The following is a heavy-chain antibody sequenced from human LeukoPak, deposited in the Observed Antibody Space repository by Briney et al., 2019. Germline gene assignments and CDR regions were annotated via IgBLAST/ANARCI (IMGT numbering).Heavy chain of an antibody. CDR1: GFTFSHAW. CDR3: ARRRGDY. V-gene: IGHV3-7*01. CDR2: IKEDGSAK. Sequence: GGSLKLSCAASGFTFSHAWMSWVRQAPEKGLEWVANIKEDGSAKYYVDSVKGRFTISRDNAKNSLYLQMNSLRAEDTAVYYCARRRGDYRGQGILVTVSS. J-gene: IGHJ4*02. D-gene: IGHD3-10*01.